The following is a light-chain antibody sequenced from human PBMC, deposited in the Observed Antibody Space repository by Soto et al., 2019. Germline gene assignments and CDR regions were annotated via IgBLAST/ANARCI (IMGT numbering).Light chain of an antibody. J-gene: IGKJ4*02. CDR1: QSVHNY. CDR2: GAS. CDR3: QQYDVWPVVT. V-gene: IGKV3-15*01. Sequence: EIVLAQSPATLSLSPGDRAALSCKASQSVHNYLAWYQQKPGQAPRLLIYGASTRATGVPARFSGSGSGTEFTLTISSLQSEDLGIYYCQQYDVWPVVTFGGGTKVDIK.